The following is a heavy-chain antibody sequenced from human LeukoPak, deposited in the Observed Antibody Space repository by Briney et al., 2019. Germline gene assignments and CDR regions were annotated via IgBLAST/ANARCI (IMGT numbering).Heavy chain of an antibody. V-gene: IGHV5-51*01. CDR1: GYSFTSYW. D-gene: IGHD3-22*01. Sequence: KSGESLKISCKGSGYSFTSYWIGWVRQMPGKGLEWMGIIYPGDSDTRYSPSFQGQVTISADKSISTAYLQWSSLKASDTAMYYCARGRYYYDSSGYTDYWGQGTLVTVSS. CDR2: IYPGDSDT. J-gene: IGHJ4*02. CDR3: ARGRYYYDSSGYTDY.